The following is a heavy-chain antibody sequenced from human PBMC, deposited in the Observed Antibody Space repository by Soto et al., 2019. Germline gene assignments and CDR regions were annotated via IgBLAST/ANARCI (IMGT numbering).Heavy chain of an antibody. V-gene: IGHV1-69*13. D-gene: IGHD5-18*01. J-gene: IGHJ3*02. CDR1: GGTFSSYA. CDR2: IIPIFGTA. Sequence: ASVKVSCKASGGTFSSYAISWVRQAPGQGLEWMGGIIPIFGTANYAQKFQGRVTITADESTSTAYMELSSLRSEDTAVYYCARDPDTAMVIRHAFDIWGQGTMVTVSS. CDR3: ARDPDTAMVIRHAFDI.